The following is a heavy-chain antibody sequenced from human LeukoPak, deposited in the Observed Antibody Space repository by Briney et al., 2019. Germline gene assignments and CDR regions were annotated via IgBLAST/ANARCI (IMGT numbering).Heavy chain of an antibody. V-gene: IGHV1-2*02. J-gene: IGHJ4*02. CDR1: GYTFTGYY. D-gene: IGHD3-10*01. CDR3: ATNSHELLWFGELFDY. CDR2: INPNSGGT. Sequence: ASVKVSCKASGYTFTGYYMHWVRQAPGQGLEWMGWINPNSGGTNYAQKFQGRVTMTRDTSISTAYMELSRLRSDDTAVYYCATNSHELLWFGELFDYWGQGTLVTVSS.